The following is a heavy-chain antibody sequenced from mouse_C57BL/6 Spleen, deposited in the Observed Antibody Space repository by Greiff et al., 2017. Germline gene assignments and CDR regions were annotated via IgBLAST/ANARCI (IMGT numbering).Heavy chain of an antibody. Sequence: VQLQQPGAELVKPGASVKLSCKASGYTFTSYWMHWVKQRPGQGLEWIGMIHPNSGSTNYNEKFKSKATLTVDKSSSTAYMQISSLTSEDYAVYYCAREILRIAMGYWGQGTSVTVAS. CDR3: AREILRIAMGY. CDR1: GYTFTSYW. J-gene: IGHJ4*01. CDR2: IHPNSGST. V-gene: IGHV1-64*01. D-gene: IGHD1-1*01.